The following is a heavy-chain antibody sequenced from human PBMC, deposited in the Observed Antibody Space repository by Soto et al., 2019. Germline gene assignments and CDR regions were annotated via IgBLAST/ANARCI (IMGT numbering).Heavy chain of an antibody. Sequence: SETLSLTCTVSGGSISSSSYYWGWIRQPPGKGLEWIGSIYYSGSTYYNPSLKSRVTISVDTSKNQFSLKLSSVTAADTAVYYCARRQEPAYSSSWYYFDYWGQGTLVTLSS. V-gene: IGHV4-39*01. CDR1: GGSISSSSYY. J-gene: IGHJ4*02. CDR3: ARRQEPAYSSSWYYFDY. D-gene: IGHD6-13*01. CDR2: IYYSGST.